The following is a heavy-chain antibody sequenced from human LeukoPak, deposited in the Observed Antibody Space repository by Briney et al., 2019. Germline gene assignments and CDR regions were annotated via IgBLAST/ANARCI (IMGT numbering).Heavy chain of an antibody. CDR1: GFTFDDYA. CDR2: ISWNSGSI. Sequence: GGSLRLSCAASGFTFDDYAMHWVRQAPGKGLEWLSGISWNSGSIGYADSVKGRFTISRDNAKNSLYLQVNSLRAEDMALYYCAKDEFVASDFTGAFDIWGQGTMVTVSS. J-gene: IGHJ3*02. V-gene: IGHV3-9*03. D-gene: IGHD2-8*02. CDR3: AKDEFVASDFTGAFDI.